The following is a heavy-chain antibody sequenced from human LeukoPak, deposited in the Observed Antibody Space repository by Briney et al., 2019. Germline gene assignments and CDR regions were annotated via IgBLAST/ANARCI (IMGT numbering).Heavy chain of an antibody. D-gene: IGHD3-3*01. CDR3: ARDLEGVTIFGVVPFFDY. CDR1: GGTFSSYA. V-gene: IGHV1-69*04. CDR2: IIPIFGIA. J-gene: IGHJ4*02. Sequence: GSSVKVSCKASGGTFSSYAISWVRQAPAQGLEWMGRIIPIFGIANYAQKFQGRVTITADKSTSTAYMELSSLRSDDTAVYYCARDLEGVTIFGVVPFFDYWGQGTLVTVSS.